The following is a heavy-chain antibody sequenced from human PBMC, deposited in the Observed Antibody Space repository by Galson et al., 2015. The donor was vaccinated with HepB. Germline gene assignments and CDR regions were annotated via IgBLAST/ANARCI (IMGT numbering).Heavy chain of an antibody. J-gene: IGHJ4*02. V-gene: IGHV1-3*01. CDR2: INAGNGNT. CDR3: ARQISSSWYRDDY. D-gene: IGHD6-13*01. Sequence: SVKVSCKASGYTFTSYAMHWVRQAPGQRLEWMGWINAGNGNTKYSQKFQGRVTITRDTSASTAYMELSSLRSEDTAVYYCARQISSSWYRDDYWGQGTLVTVSS. CDR1: GYTFTSYA.